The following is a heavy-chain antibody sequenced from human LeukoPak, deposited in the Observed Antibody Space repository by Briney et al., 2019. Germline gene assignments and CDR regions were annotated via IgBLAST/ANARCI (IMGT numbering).Heavy chain of an antibody. CDR1: GGSISSYY. V-gene: IGHV4-59*13. Sequence: PSETLSLTCTVSGGSISSYYWSWIRQPPGKGLEWIGYIYYSGGTNYNPSLKRRVTISVDTSKNQFSLKLSSVTAANTAVYYCMGSAVAGRGYWGQGTLVTVSS. J-gene: IGHJ4*02. CDR2: IYYSGGT. D-gene: IGHD6-19*01. CDR3: MGSAVAGRGY.